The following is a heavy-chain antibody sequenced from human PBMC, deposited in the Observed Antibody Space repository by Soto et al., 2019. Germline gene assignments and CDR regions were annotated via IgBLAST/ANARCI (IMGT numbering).Heavy chain of an antibody. V-gene: IGHV1-69*13. CDR2: IIPIFGTA. CDR1: GGTFSSYA. CDR3: ARPVRGYYDSSGYYPFDY. D-gene: IGHD3-22*01. J-gene: IGHJ4*02. Sequence: SVKVSCKASGGTFSSYAISWVRQAPGQGLEWMGGIIPIFGTANYAQKFQGRVTITADESTSTAYMELSSLRSEDTAVYYCARPVRGYYDSSGYYPFDYWGQGTLVTVSS.